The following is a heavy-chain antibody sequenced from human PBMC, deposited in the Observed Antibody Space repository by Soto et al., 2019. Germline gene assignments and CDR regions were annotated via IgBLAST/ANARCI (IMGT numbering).Heavy chain of an antibody. J-gene: IGHJ4*02. CDR3: ARLEGLPTISYYFDF. CDR2: YYYRGNA. Sequence: QLQLQESGPGLVKPSETLSLTCSVSDDSINSDKYYWGWIRQPPGKGLEWIGSYYYRGNAYYNPSLQTRVAISLDKSRSQFSLKLNSVTAADSAVYFCARLEGLPTISYYFDFWGPAAMVTVSS. CDR1: DDSINSDKYY. D-gene: IGHD3-3*01. V-gene: IGHV4-39*01.